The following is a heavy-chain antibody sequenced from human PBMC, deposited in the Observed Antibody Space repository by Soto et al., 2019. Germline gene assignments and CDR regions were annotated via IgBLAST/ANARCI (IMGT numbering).Heavy chain of an antibody. J-gene: IGHJ4*02. Sequence: SETLSLTCTVSGGSVSGGSYYWSWIRQPPGKGLEWIGYIYYSGSTNYNPSLKSRVTISVDTSKNQFSLKLSSVTAADTAVYYCARDGNKYCSGGSCYYYWGQGTLVTVSS. CDR3: ARDGNKYCSGGSCYYY. CDR1: GGSVSGGSYY. V-gene: IGHV4-61*01. D-gene: IGHD2-15*01. CDR2: IYYSGST.